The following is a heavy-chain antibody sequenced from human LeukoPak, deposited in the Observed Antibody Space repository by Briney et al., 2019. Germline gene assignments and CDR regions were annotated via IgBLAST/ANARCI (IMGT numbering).Heavy chain of an antibody. J-gene: IGHJ4*02. Sequence: GGSLRLSCAASGFTFSSYSMNWVRQAPGKGLEWVSSISSSSSYIYYADSVKGRFTISRDNAKNSLYLQMNSLRAEDTAVYYCARDLDSSGYYRIFDYWGQGTLVTVSS. CDR1: GFTFSSYS. CDR2: ISSSSSYI. CDR3: ARDLDSSGYYRIFDY. D-gene: IGHD3-22*01. V-gene: IGHV3-21*01.